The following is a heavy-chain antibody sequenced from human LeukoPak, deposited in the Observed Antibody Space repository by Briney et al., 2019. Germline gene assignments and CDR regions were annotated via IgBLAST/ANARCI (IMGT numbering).Heavy chain of an antibody. J-gene: IGHJ4*02. D-gene: IGHD2-15*01. V-gene: IGHV3-7*01. CDR3: ANQQGYCSGGSCYYFDY. CDR1: GFTFSRHW. Sequence: GGSLRLSCAASGFTFSRHWMSWVRQAPGKGLEWVTNIDQDGSNKYYADSVKGRFTISRDNSKNTLYLQMNSLRAEDTAVYYCANQQGYCSGGSCYYFDYWGQGTLVTVSS. CDR2: IDQDGSNK.